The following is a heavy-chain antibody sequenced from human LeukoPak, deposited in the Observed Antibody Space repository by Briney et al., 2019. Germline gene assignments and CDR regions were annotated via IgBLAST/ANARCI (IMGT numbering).Heavy chain of an antibody. J-gene: IGHJ4*02. CDR1: GGSIGTSAYW. CDR2: IQYSGST. Sequence: SETLSLTCTLSGGSIGTSAYWWGWIRQPPGKGLEWIGIIQYSGSTYYNPSLKSRVTISIDTSKNQFSLKLTSVTAADTAVHYCARQVGSGRRYSDYTGQGALVTVSS. V-gene: IGHV4-39*01. D-gene: IGHD6-19*01. CDR3: ARQVGSGRRYSDY.